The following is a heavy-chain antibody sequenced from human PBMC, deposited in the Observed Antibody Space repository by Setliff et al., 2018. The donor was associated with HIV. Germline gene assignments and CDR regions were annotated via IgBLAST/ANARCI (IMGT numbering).Heavy chain of an antibody. CDR3: ARSKTFYDFWGGYYTHGAFKI. D-gene: IGHD3-3*01. Sequence: PSETLSLTCTVSGGPFTSRSYYWGWIRQPPGKGLGWIGSIFYSGITYYNPSLKSRATISVDTSKNQFSLNLTSVTAADTAVYYCARSKTFYDFWGGYYTHGAFKIWGLGTMVTVSS. J-gene: IGHJ3*02. V-gene: IGHV4-39*01. CDR1: GGPFTSRSYY. CDR2: IFYSGIT.